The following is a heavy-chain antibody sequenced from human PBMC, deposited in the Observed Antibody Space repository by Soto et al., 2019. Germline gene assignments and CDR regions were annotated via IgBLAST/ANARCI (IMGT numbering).Heavy chain of an antibody. CDR1: GFTFSSYG. V-gene: IGHV3-33*01. Sequence: QVQLVESGGGVVQPGRSLRLSCAASGFTFSSYGMHWVRQAPGKGLEWVAVIWYDGSNKYYADSVKGRFTISRDNSKNTLYRPMNSLRAEDTAVYYWARDDSSGDSFDYWGQGSLVTVSS. CDR2: IWYDGSNK. D-gene: IGHD6-19*01. J-gene: IGHJ4*02. CDR3: ARDDSSGDSFDY.